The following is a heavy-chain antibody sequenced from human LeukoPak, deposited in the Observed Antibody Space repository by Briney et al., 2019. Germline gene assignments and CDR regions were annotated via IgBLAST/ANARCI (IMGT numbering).Heavy chain of an antibody. CDR2: ISWNSGSI. D-gene: IGHD6-19*01. Sequence: AGGSLRLSCAASGFTFDDYAMHWVRQAPGKGLEWVSGISWNSGSIGYADSVKGRFTISRDNAKNSLYLQMNSLRAEDMALYYCAKSIAVAGTGFDYWGQGTLVTVSS. CDR1: GFTFDDYA. CDR3: AKSIAVAGTGFDY. V-gene: IGHV3-9*03. J-gene: IGHJ4*02.